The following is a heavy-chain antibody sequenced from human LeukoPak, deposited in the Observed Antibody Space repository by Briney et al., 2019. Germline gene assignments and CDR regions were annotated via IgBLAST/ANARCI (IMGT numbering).Heavy chain of an antibody. CDR2: ISGNGDYT. CDR3: AKRGIAAAASFDY. CDR1: GFTFSSYA. V-gene: IGHV3-23*01. Sequence: GGSLRLSCAASGFTFSSYAMSWVRQAPGKGLEWVSTISGNGDYTYYADSVKGRFTISRDNSKNTLYLQMNSLRADDTAVYYCAKRGIAAAASFDYWGQGTLVTVSS. D-gene: IGHD6-13*01. J-gene: IGHJ4*02.